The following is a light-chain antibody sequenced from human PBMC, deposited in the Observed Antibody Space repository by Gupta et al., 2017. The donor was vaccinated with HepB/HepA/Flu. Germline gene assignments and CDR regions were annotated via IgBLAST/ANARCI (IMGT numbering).Light chain of an antibody. CDR3: GTWDSSLSAGV. CDR1: SSNIGKNH. J-gene: IGLJ2*01. V-gene: IGLV1-51*02. Sequence: QSVLTQTPSVPAAPGQKVTIPCSGSSSNIGKNHVSWYQHLPGAAPKVLIYENNKRPSGIPDRFSASKSGTSGTLGITGLQTGDEADYYCGTWDSSLSAGVFGGGTKVTVL. CDR2: ENN.